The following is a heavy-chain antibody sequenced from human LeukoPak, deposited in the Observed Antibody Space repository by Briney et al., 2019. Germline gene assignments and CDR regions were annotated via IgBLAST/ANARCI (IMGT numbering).Heavy chain of an antibody. J-gene: IGHJ4*02. D-gene: IGHD1-26*01. CDR2: ISGSGAST. CDR1: GFTLSTNA. CDR3: AKDVGKWESLHFFDY. V-gene: IGHV3-23*01. Sequence: GGSLRLSCLTSGFTLSTNAMSWVRQAPGKGLEWISGISGSGASTYYADSVKGRFTISRDDPRDTLYLQMNSLRGDDTAVYYCAKDVGKWESLHFFDYWGQGTLVTVSS.